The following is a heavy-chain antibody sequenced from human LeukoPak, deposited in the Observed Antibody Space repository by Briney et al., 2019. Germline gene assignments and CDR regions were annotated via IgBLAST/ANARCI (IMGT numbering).Heavy chain of an antibody. Sequence: LSLTCAVYGGSFSGYYWSWIRQPPGKGLEWVAVIWYDGSNKYYADSVKGRFTISRDNSKNTLYLQMNSLRADDTAIYFCARELGYYFDYWGQGTLVTVSS. CDR3: ARELGYYFDY. V-gene: IGHV3-33*08. CDR2: IWYDGSNK. D-gene: IGHD3-16*01. J-gene: IGHJ4*02. CDR1: GGSFSGYY.